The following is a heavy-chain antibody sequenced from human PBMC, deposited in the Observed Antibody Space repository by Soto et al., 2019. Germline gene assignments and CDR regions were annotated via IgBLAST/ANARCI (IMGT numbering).Heavy chain of an antibody. Sequence: QVQLVQSGAEVKKPGSSVKVSCKASGGTFSSYTISWVRQAPGQGLEWMGRIIPILGIANYAQKFQGRVTITADKSTSTAYMELSSLRYEDTAVYYCARGWRSGYYGSGGYHEVANWFDPWGQGTLVTVSS. J-gene: IGHJ5*02. CDR3: ARGWRSGYYGSGGYHEVANWFDP. CDR1: GGTFSSYT. V-gene: IGHV1-69*02. D-gene: IGHD3-10*01. CDR2: IIPILGIA.